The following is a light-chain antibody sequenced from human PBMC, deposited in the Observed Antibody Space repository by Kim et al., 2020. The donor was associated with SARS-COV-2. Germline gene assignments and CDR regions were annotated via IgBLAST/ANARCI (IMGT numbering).Light chain of an antibody. CDR2: EVT. Sequence: PGQAVTISRTGTSSDVGGYNDVSWYQQHPGKAPKFMIYEVTKRPAGVPDRFSGSKSGNTASLTVSGLQAEDEADYYCSSYAGSTWVFGGGTQLTVL. J-gene: IGLJ3*02. CDR1: SSDVGGYND. V-gene: IGLV2-8*01. CDR3: SSYAGSTWV.